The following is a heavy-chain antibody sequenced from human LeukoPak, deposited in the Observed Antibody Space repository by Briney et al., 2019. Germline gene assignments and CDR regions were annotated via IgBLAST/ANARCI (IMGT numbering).Heavy chain of an antibody. CDR1: GFTFSSYW. V-gene: IGHV3-53*01. CDR2: IYSGGST. J-gene: IGHJ6*04. D-gene: IGHD4-17*01. Sequence: HPGGSLRLSCAASGFTFSSYWMSWVRQAPGKGLEWVSVIYSGGSTYYADSVKGRFTISRDNSKNTLYLQMNSLRAEDTAVYYCARADDYGKNYGMDVWGKGTTVTVSS. CDR3: ARADDYGKNYGMDV.